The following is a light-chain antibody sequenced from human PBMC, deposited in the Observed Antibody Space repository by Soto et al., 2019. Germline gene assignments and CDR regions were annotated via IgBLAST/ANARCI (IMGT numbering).Light chain of an antibody. Sequence: QAVVTQPPSASGTPGQRVTISCSGSSSNIGSNTVYWYQQLPGTAPKLLIYSNNQRPSGVPDRFSGSKSGTSASLAISGLQSEDEADYYCAAWDDSLNGHVVFGGGTKLTVL. CDR3: AAWDDSLNGHVV. CDR1: SSNIGSNT. J-gene: IGLJ2*01. V-gene: IGLV1-44*01. CDR2: SNN.